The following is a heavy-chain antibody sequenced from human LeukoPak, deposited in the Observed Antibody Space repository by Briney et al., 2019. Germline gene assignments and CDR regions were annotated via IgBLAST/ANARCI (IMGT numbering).Heavy chain of an antibody. Sequence: ASVKVSCKASGYTFTGYYMHWVRQAPGQGLEWMGIINPDGGSINYAPKFQGRLTMTRDMSTSTVYMELSSLRTEDTAVYFCARDIGAAGTWSEYWGQGTLVTVSS. CDR1: GYTFTGYY. V-gene: IGHV1-46*01. CDR2: INPDGGSI. J-gene: IGHJ4*02. D-gene: IGHD6-19*01. CDR3: ARDIGAAGTWSEY.